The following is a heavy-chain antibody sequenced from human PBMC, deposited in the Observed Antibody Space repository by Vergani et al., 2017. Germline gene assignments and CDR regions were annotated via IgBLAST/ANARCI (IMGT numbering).Heavy chain of an antibody. V-gene: IGHV4-39*07. J-gene: IGHJ6*02. Sequence: QVQLQESGPGLVKPSETLSLTCTVSNDSVSNTFYYWGWIRQTPGKGLEWIGSIYYSGSTNYNPSLKSRVTISVDTSKNQFSLKLSSVTAADTAVYYCARDPPLAAAEGAGYGMDVWGQGTTVTVSS. CDR2: IYYSGST. CDR3: ARDPPLAAAEGAGYGMDV. CDR1: NDSVSNTFYY. D-gene: IGHD6-13*01.